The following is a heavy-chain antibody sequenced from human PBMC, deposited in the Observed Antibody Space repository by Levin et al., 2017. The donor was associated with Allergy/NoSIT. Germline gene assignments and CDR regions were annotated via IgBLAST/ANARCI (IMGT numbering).Heavy chain of an antibody. V-gene: IGHV4-4*07. CDR2: VHTSGSA. CDR3: ARGNIRGRTYTVWFDP. Sequence: SETLSLTCTVSGGSTSNYYGSWIRQPAGGGLEWIGRVHTSGSADYNPSLKSRGTMSIDTSRNRFSLRLTSVTAADTAVYYCARGNIRGRTYTVWFDPWGQGTLVTVPS. CDR1: GGSTSNYY. J-gene: IGHJ5*02. D-gene: IGHD2/OR15-2a*01.